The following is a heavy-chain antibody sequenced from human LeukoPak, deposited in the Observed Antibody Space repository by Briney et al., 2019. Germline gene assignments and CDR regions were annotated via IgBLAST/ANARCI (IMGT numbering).Heavy chain of an antibody. CDR2: IYYSGST. V-gene: IGHV4-59*01. Sequence: SETLSLTCTVSGGSISSYYWSWIRQPPGKGLEWIGYIYYSGSTNYNPSLKSRVTISVDTSKNQFSLKLSSVTAADTAVYYCARAPGRSGAFDIWGQGTMVTVSS. CDR3: ARAPGRSGAFDI. CDR1: GGSISSYY. D-gene: IGHD3-10*01. J-gene: IGHJ3*02.